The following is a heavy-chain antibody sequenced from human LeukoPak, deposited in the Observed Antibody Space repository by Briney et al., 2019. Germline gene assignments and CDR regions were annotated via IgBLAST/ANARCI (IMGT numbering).Heavy chain of an antibody. J-gene: IGHJ4*02. CDR1: GYTFTSFW. Sequence: GESLKISCKGSGYTFTSFWIAWVRQMPGKGLEYMGIIYPTDSTTTYSPSFQGQVTISVDKSISTAYLQWSSLKASDTAMYYCSRQGCTTTSCHTIDSWGQGSLVTVSS. V-gene: IGHV5-51*01. CDR2: IYPTDSTT. D-gene: IGHD2-2*02. CDR3: SRQGCTTTSCHTIDS.